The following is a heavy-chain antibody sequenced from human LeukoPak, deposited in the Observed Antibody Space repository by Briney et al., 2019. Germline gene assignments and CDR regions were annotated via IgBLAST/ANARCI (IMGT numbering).Heavy chain of an antibody. CDR1: GFTFISYT. D-gene: IGHD1-14*01. CDR3: VKDNPLDY. CDR2: INSDGSST. V-gene: IGHV3-74*01. Sequence: PSGGSLRLSCAASGFTFISYTMNWVRQAPGKGLEWVSRINSDGSSTSYADSVKGRFTISRDNAKNTLYLHINSLRAEDTAVYYCVKDNPLDYWGQGTLVIVSS. J-gene: IGHJ4*02.